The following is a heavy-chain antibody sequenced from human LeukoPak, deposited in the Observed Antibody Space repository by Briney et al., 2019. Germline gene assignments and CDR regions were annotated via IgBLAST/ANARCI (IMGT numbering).Heavy chain of an antibody. D-gene: IGHD4-23*01. J-gene: IGHJ4*02. CDR2: ISCSSSYI. CDR3: ARDFGGNDFDY. CDR1: GFTFSSYS. Sequence: GGSLRLSCAASGFTFSSYSMNWVRQAPGKGLEWVSSISCSSSYIYYADSVKGRFTISRDNAKNSLYLQMNSLRAEDTAVYYCARDFGGNDFDYWGQGTLVTVSS. V-gene: IGHV3-21*01.